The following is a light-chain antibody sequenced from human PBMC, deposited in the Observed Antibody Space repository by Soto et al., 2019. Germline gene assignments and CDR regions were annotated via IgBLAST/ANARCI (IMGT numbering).Light chain of an antibody. CDR2: GAS. CDR1: QSVSSN. CDR3: QQYGSSRWT. Sequence: EIVMMQSPSPRSVSTGERCTLSCMASQSVSSNLAWYQQKPGQAPRLLIYGASDRATGIPDRFSGSGSGTDFTLTISRLEPEDFAVYYCQQYGSSRWTFGQGTKVDI. J-gene: IGKJ1*01. V-gene: IGKV3-20*01.